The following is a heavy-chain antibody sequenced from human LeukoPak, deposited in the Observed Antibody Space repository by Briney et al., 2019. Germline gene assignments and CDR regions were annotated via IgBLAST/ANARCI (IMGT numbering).Heavy chain of an antibody. J-gene: IGHJ6*03. V-gene: IGHV1-18*01. CDR2: ISAYNGNT. CDR1: GYTFTSYG. Sequence: ASVKVSCKASGYTFTSYGISWVRQAPGQGLEWMGWISAYNGNTNYAQKLQGRVTMTTDTSTSTAYMELRSLRSDDTAVYYCARDPVGVATTPTDHYYYYYMDVWGKGTTVTVSS. D-gene: IGHD5-12*01. CDR3: ARDPVGVATTPTDHYYYYYMDV.